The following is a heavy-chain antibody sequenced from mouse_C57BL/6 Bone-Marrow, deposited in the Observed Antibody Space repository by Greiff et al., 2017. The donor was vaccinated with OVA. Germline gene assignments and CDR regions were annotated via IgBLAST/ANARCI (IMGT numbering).Heavy chain of an antibody. CDR3: ARKNNYGSGYFDV. CDR1: GFSLTSYG. J-gene: IGHJ1*03. Sequence: VQLQQSGPGLVQPSQSLSITCTVSGFSLTSYGVHWVRQSPGKGLEWLGVIWSGGSTDYNAAFISRLSISKDNSKSQVFFKMNSLQADDTAIYYCARKNNYGSGYFDVWGTGTTVTVSS. V-gene: IGHV2-2*01. CDR2: IWSGGST. D-gene: IGHD1-1*01.